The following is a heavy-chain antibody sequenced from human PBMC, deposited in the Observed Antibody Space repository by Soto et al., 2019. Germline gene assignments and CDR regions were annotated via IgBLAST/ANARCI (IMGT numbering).Heavy chain of an antibody. Sequence: GASVKVSCKASGYTFTRHYMYWGRQAPGQGREWMGWINPNSGGTNYAQRFQGRVAMTRDTSISTASMELRRLRSDDTAVYYCPRYWEPMATGYYYYGMDVWGQGTTVTVPS. J-gene: IGHJ6*02. CDR2: INPNSGGT. D-gene: IGHD1-1*01. CDR1: GYTFTRHY. V-gene: IGHV1-2*02. CDR3: PRYWEPMATGYYYYGMDV.